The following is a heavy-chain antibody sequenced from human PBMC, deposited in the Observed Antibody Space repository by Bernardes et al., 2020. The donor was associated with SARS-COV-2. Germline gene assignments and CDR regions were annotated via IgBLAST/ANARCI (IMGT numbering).Heavy chain of an antibody. CDR2: IWFDGSQK. CDR1: GFTFGAYG. J-gene: IGHJ6*02. V-gene: IGHV3-33*01. D-gene: IGHD6-6*01. CDR3: AREYIAGRRGGSGFYHYGMNA. Sequence: GGSLRLSCAASGFTFGAYGMHWVRQAPGKGLEWVAVIWFDGSQKFSADSVKGRFTISRDNSNNTVHLQIHGLRAEDTALYYCAREYIAGRRGGSGFYHYGMNAWGQGTTVTVSS.